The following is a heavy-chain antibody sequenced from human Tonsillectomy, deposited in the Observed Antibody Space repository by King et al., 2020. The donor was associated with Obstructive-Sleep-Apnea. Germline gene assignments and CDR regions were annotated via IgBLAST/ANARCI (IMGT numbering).Heavy chain of an antibody. CDR2: MNPNSGNT. Sequence: QLVQSGAEVKKPGASVKVSCKASGYTFTSYDINWVRQATGHGLEWMGWMNPNSGNTGYAQKFQGRVTMTRNTSISTAYMELTSLRSEDTAVYYCARRIPVAGGYYYYYGMDVWGQGTTVTVSS. CDR1: GYTFTSYD. CDR3: ARRIPVAGGYYYYYGMDV. V-gene: IGHV1-8*01. J-gene: IGHJ6*02. D-gene: IGHD6-19*01.